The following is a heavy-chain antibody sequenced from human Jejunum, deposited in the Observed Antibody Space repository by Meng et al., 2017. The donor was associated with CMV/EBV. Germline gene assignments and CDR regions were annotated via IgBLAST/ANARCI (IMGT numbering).Heavy chain of an antibody. D-gene: IGHD6-6*01. Sequence: SCATSGLTFSTFWMSWFRQAPGKGLKWVAHIKQDGSAKYYVDSVRGRFTISRDNTENSLFLQMNTLRVEDTAVYYCATTSGSSYWGQGALVTVSS. V-gene: IGHV3-7*01. CDR1: GLTFSTFW. CDR3: ATTSGSSY. J-gene: IGHJ4*02. CDR2: IKQDGSAK.